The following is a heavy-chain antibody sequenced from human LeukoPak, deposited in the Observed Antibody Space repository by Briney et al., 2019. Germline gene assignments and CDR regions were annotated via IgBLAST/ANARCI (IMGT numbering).Heavy chain of an antibody. CDR2: IYHSGST. CDR1: GGSISSSNW. D-gene: IGHD3-3*01. CDR3: ARHGLWSASKV. V-gene: IGHV4-4*02. J-gene: IGHJ6*04. Sequence: KTSETLSLTCAVSGGSISSSNWWSWVRQPPGKGLEWIGEIYHSGSTNYNPSLKSRVTISVDTSKNQFSLKLSSVTAADTAVYYCARHGLWSASKVWGKGTTVTVSS.